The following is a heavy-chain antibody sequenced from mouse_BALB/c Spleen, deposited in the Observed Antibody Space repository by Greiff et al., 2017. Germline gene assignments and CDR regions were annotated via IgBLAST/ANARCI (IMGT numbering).Heavy chain of an antibody. J-gene: IGHJ4*01. V-gene: IGHV1S137*01. CDR3: ARGGSTNYAMDY. CDR2: ISTYYGDA. Sequence: VKLQQSGAELVRPGVSVKISCKGSGYTFTDYAMHWVKQSHAKSLEWIGVISTYYGDASYNQKFKGKATMTVDKSSSTAYMELARLTSEDSAIYYCARGGSTNYAMDYWGQGTSVTVSS. CDR1: GYTFTDYA.